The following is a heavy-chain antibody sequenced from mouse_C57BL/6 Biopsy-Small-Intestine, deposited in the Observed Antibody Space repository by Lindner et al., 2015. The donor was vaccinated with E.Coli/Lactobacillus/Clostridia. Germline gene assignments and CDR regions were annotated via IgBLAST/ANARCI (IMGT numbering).Heavy chain of an antibody. CDR3: ARRELGDYYAMDN. J-gene: IGHJ4*01. CDR1: TYSFSGYY. CDR2: ISPYNGVS. D-gene: IGHD4-1*01. V-gene: IGHV1-31*01. Sequence: VQLQESGPELVKPGASVKISCKASTYSFSGYYMHWVKQSHGNILDWIGYISPYNGVSSYNQKFKGKATLTVDKSSSTAYMELRSLTSEDSAVYYCARRELGDYYAMDNWGQGTSVTVSS.